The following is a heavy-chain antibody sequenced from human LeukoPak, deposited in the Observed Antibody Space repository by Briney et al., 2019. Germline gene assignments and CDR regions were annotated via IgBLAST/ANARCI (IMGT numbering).Heavy chain of an antibody. CDR1: GYTFTSYG. V-gene: IGHV1-18*01. CDR3: ARRPAGTPFDY. Sequence: ASVKVSRKASGYTFTSYGISWVRQAPGQGLEWMGWISAYNGNTNCAQKLQGRVAMTTDTSTSTAYMELRSLRSDDTAVYYCARRPAGTPFDYWGQGTLVTVSS. J-gene: IGHJ4*02. CDR2: ISAYNGNT. D-gene: IGHD6-19*01.